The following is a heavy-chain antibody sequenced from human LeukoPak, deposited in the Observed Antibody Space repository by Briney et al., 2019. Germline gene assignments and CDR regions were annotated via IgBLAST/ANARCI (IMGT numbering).Heavy chain of an antibody. D-gene: IGHD3-3*01. CDR3: AKGGRFHGFDY. J-gene: IGHJ4*02. CDR2: ISSSSSTI. Sequence: QTGGSLRLSCAASGFTFSSYSMNWVRQAPGKGLEWVSYISSSSSTIYYADSAKGRFTISRDNSKNTLYLQMNSLRAEDTAVYYCAKGGRFHGFDYWGQGTLVTVSS. V-gene: IGHV3-48*01. CDR1: GFTFSSYS.